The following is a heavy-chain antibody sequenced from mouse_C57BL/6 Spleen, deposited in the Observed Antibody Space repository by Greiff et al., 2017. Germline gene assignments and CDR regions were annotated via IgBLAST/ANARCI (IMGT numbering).Heavy chain of an antibody. J-gene: IGHJ3*01. D-gene: IGHD1-1*01. Sequence: ESGPGLVKPSQSLSLTCSVTGYSITSGYYWNWIRQFPGNKLEWMGYISYDGSNNYNPSLQNRISITRDTSKNQFFLKLNSVTTEDTATYYCAREGDYYRFVYWGQGTLVTVSA. V-gene: IGHV3-6*01. CDR1: GYSITSGYY. CDR2: ISYDGSN. CDR3: AREGDYYRFVY.